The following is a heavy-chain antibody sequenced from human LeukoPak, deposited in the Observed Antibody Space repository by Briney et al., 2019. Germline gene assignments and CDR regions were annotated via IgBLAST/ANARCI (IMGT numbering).Heavy chain of an antibody. D-gene: IGHD1-1*01. CDR3: AKRCGTTVDVAFDS. CDR1: GFTFSSCA. CDR2: ISASGYTT. J-gene: IGHJ4*02. Sequence: GGSLRLSCAASGFTFSSCAMSWVRQAPGKGLERGSGISASGYTTNYADSVKGRFTISRDNSKNTLYMQMNSLRAEDTAVYYCAKRCGTTVDVAFDSWGQGTLVTVSS. V-gene: IGHV3-23*01.